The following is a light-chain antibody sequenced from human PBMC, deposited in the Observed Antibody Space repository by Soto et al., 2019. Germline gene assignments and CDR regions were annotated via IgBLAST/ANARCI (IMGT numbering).Light chain of an antibody. CDR2: EVA. V-gene: IGLV2-23*02. CDR1: SSDVGSYDL. J-gene: IGLJ2*01. CDR3: CSYTSTSTLV. Sequence: QSALTQPASVSGSPGQSITISCTGTSSDVGSYDLVSWYQQRPGRAPRLMIFEVAKRPSGISTRFSGSKSGNTASLTISGLQAVDEADYFCCSYTSTSTLVFGGGTKVTVL.